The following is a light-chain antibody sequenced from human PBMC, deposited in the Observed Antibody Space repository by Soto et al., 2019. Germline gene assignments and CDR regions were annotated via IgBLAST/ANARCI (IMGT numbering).Light chain of an antibody. V-gene: IGKV1-12*01. CDR1: QGIGSW. Sequence: DIQMTQSPSSVSASVGDRVTITCRASQGIGSWLAWYQQKPGKAPKLLIYGASSLQSGVPSRFSGSGSGTDFTLAIISLQPEDFATYYCQQANSFPRTFAQGTKVEIK. J-gene: IGKJ1*01. CDR2: GAS. CDR3: QQANSFPRT.